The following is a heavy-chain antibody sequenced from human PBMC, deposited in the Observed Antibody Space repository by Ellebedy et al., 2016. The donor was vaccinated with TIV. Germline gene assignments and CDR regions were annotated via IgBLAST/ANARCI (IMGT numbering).Heavy chain of an antibody. Sequence: PGGSLRLSCVASGFSFSSYSLNWVRQAPGKGLEWVSSISSSRTYIYYADAVQGRFTISRDNAKKSLYLQMNSLRPEDTAVYYCARVRAHYFFDYWGQGTLVTVSS. V-gene: IGHV3-21*01. CDR3: ARVRAHYFFDY. CDR2: ISSSRTYI. J-gene: IGHJ4*02. CDR1: GFSFSSYS.